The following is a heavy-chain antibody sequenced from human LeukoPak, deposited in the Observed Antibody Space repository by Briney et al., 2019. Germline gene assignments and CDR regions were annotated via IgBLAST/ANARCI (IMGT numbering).Heavy chain of an antibody. J-gene: IGHJ4*02. CDR2: IIPILGIA. V-gene: IGHV1-69*04. CDR3: ARGLAYCGGDCHFDY. Sequence: SVKVSCKASGGTFSSYAISWVRQAPGQGLEWMGRIIPILGIANYAQKFQGRVTITADKSTSTAYMELSSLRSEDTAVYYCARGLAYCGGDCHFDYWGQGTLVTVSS. CDR1: GGTFSSYA. D-gene: IGHD2-21*02.